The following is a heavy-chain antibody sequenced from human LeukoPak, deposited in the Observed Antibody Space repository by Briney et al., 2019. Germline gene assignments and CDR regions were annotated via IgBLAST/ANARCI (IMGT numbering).Heavy chain of an antibody. J-gene: IGHJ1*01. CDR2: IYHSGST. D-gene: IGHD4-23*01. V-gene: IGHV4-38-2*02. CDR1: GYSISSGYY. Sequence: SETLSLTCTVSGYSISSGYYWGWIRQPPGKGLEWIGRIYHSGSTDYNPSLKSRVNISVDTSKNQFSLKLSSVTAADTAVYYCARYLDYGGNSRVFQHWGQGTLVTVSS. CDR3: ARYLDYGGNSRVFQH.